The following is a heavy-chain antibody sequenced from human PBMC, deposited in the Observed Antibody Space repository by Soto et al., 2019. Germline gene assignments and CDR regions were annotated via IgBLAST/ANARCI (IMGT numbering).Heavy chain of an antibody. V-gene: IGHV3-23*01. D-gene: IGHD6-13*01. CDR1: GFTFSSYA. CDR2: ISGRGRST. J-gene: IGHJ4*02. CDR3: AKDETSSWYRD. Sequence: EVQLLESGGGLVQPGGSLRLSCAASGFTFSSYAMSWVRQAPGKGLEWVSAISGRGRSTYYADSVKGRFTISRDNSKNPLYLHMTSLRAEDTAVYYCAKDETSSWYRDWAQGTLVTVSS.